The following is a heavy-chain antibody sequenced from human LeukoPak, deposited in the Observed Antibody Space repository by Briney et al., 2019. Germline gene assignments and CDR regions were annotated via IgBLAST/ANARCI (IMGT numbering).Heavy chain of an antibody. CDR1: GFTFSSNG. CDR2: IWYDGSNK. J-gene: IGHJ3*02. Sequence: GGSPRLSCAAPGFTFSSNGMYRVRQAPGRGLEWVAVIWYDGSNKYYTHSLKSRVTISRDNSKNTLYQQMNSLRAEDTAVYYCAKDRGSGSRHDAFDIWGQGTMFTVSS. V-gene: IGHV3-33*06. CDR3: AKDRGSGSRHDAFDI. D-gene: IGHD3-10*01.